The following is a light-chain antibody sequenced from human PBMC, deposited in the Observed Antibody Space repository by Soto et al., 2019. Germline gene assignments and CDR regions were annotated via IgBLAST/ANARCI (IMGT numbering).Light chain of an antibody. CDR1: QSVLYSSNNKNY. V-gene: IGKV4-1*01. CDR2: WAS. Sequence: DIVMTQSPDSRAVSLGERATINCKSSQSVLYSSNNKNYLAWYQQKPGQPPKLLIYWASTRESGVPDRFSGSGSGTDCPLTISSLQAEDVAVYYCQQYSSTPFTVGPGTKVDIK. J-gene: IGKJ3*01. CDR3: QQYSSTPFT.